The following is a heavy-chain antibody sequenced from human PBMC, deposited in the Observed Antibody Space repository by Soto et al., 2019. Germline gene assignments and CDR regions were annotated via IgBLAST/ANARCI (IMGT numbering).Heavy chain of an antibody. CDR1: GGSINSYW. CDR2: VYSSGTT. D-gene: IGHD3-10*01. V-gene: IGHV4-4*07. CDR3: ARDIGSYAYGEGY. Sequence: PSETLSLTCSVSGGSINSYWWSWIRQPAGKGLEWIGRVYSSGTTDYNPSLNSRATLSVETSENQFSLKLSSVTAADTAVYYCARDIGSYAYGEGYWGQGIQVTVSS. J-gene: IGHJ4*02.